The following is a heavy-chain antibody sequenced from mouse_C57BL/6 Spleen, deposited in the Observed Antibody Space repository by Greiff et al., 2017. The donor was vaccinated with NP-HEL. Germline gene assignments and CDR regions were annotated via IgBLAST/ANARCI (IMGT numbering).Heavy chain of an antibody. J-gene: IGHJ2*01. Sequence: EVMLVESGGGLVKPGGSLKLSCAASGFTFSSYAMSWVRQTPEKRLEWVATISDGGSYTYYPDNVKGRFTISRDNAKNNLYLQMSHLKSEDTAMYYCARDNYSNYLYYFDYWGQGTTLTVSS. D-gene: IGHD2-5*01. CDR2: ISDGGSYT. CDR3: ARDNYSNYLYYFDY. CDR1: GFTFSSYA. V-gene: IGHV5-4*01.